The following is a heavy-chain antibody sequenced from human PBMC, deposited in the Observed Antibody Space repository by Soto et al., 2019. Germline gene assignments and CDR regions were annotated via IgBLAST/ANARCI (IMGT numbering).Heavy chain of an antibody. CDR2: IYPGDSDT. Sequence: GESLKISCKGSGYSFTSYWIGWVRQMPGKGLEWMGIIYPGDSDTRYSPSFQGHVTISADKSISTAYLQWSSLKASDTAMYYCARLQGSSWKDRINYYYYGMDVWGQGTTVTVSS. CDR1: GYSFTSYW. J-gene: IGHJ6*02. V-gene: IGHV5-51*01. D-gene: IGHD6-13*01. CDR3: ARLQGSSWKDRINYYYYGMDV.